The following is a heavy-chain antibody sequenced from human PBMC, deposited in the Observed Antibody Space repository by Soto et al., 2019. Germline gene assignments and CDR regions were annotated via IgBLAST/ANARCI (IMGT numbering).Heavy chain of an antibody. CDR1: GYSFKNYA. CDR2: SNEGSGNT. Sequence: QVQLVQSGPEVKRPGASVRISCRTAGYSFKNYAIHWVRQAPGKKLEWMGWSNEGSGNTRYSQKLQGRMSIARDTSVSTSYLDLRSLTSEDTAIYFCARDDRTISGAVTLDYWGPGTLVTVSS. V-gene: IGHV1-3*01. D-gene: IGHD3-3*02. J-gene: IGHJ4*02. CDR3: ARDDRTISGAVTLDY.